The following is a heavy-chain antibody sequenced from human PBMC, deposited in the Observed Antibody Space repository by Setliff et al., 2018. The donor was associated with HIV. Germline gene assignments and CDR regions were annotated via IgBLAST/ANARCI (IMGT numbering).Heavy chain of an antibody. CDR1: GGSMSSYY. CDR2: IYYTGST. V-gene: IGHV4-59*08. J-gene: IGHJ4*02. Sequence: SETLSLTCTVSGGSMSSYYWSWIRQPPGKGLESIGYIYYTGSTNYNPALKSRVTISVDTSKNLFSLQLSFVTAADTAVYYCARHARFSTGHRAFDYWSQGTLVTVSS. D-gene: IGHD6-25*01. CDR3: ARHARFSTGHRAFDY.